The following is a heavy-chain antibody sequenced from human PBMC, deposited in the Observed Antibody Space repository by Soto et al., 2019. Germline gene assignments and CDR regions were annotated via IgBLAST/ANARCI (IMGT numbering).Heavy chain of an antibody. D-gene: IGHD6-13*01. Sequence: EVHLVESGGGLVQPGGSLKVSSAASGFTFSGSAIHWVRQASGKGLEWVGRIRSKANSYATAYGASVKGRFTISRDDSKNTAYLQMNSLKTEDTAVYYCTRRITAAAGDYWGQGTLVTVSS. CDR2: IRSKANSYAT. V-gene: IGHV3-73*02. CDR1: GFTFSGSA. J-gene: IGHJ4*02. CDR3: TRRITAAAGDY.